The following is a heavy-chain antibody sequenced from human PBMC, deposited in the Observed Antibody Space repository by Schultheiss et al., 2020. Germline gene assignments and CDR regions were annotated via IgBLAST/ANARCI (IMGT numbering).Heavy chain of an antibody. V-gene: IGHV1-69*13. CDR1: GGTFSSYA. Sequence: SVKVSCKASGGTFSSYAISWVRQAPGQGLEWMGGIIPIFGTANYAQKFQGRVTITADESTSTAYMELSSLRSEDTAVYYCARRSADYYGSGMSRSEYFQHWGQGTLVTVSS. CDR3: ARRSADYYGSGMSRSEYFQH. D-gene: IGHD3-10*01. J-gene: IGHJ1*01. CDR2: IIPIFGTA.